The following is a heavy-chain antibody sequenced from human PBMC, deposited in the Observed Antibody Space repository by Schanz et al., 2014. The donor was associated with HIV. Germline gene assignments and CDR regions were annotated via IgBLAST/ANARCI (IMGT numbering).Heavy chain of an antibody. Sequence: VQLVESGGGVVQPGRSLRLSCAASGFSFDDYAMHWVRQAPGKGLEWVSGISWNSGSIGYADSVKGRFTISRDNAKNSLSLQMNSLRDEDTAVYYCARSPSYGMDVWGQGTTVTVSS. CDR3: ARSPSYGMDV. V-gene: IGHV3-9*01. CDR1: GFSFDDYA. J-gene: IGHJ6*02. CDR2: ISWNSGSI.